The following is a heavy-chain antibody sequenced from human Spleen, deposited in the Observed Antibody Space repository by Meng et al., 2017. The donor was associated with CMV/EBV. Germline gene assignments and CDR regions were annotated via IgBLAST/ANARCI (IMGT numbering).Heavy chain of an antibody. Sequence: GSLRLSCAVHGVSFSHSDWTWIRQSPGKGLEWIGEISPSGSTNYNPSLKSRVTISRDTSNNQFSLKLSSVTAADTAVYYCARGALKKYSSSRNYYYYGMDVWGQGTTVTVSS. CDR1: GVSFSHSD. CDR2: ISPSGST. V-gene: IGHV4-34*01. J-gene: IGHJ6*02. D-gene: IGHD6-13*01. CDR3: ARGALKKYSSSRNYYYYGMDV.